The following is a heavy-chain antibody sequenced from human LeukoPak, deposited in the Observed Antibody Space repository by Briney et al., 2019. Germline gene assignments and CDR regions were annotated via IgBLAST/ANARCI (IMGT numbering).Heavy chain of an antibody. J-gene: IGHJ4*02. CDR1: GYTLTELS. V-gene: IGHV1-24*01. CDR2: FDPEDGET. Sequence: ASVKVSCKVSGYTLTELSMHWVRQAPGKGLEWMGGFDPEDGETIYAQKFQGRVTMTEDTSTETAYMELSSLRSEDTAVYYCATDRGYSYGYRGDNPFDYWGQGTLVTVSS. CDR3: ATDRGYSYGYRGDNPFDY. D-gene: IGHD5-18*01.